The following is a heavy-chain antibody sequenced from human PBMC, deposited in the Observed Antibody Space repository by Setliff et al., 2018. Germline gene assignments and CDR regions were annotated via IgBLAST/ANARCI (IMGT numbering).Heavy chain of an antibody. CDR1: GGSFSGYY. CDR2: IYHSGYT. D-gene: IGHD3-3*01. V-gene: IGHV4-34*01. Sequence: ASETLSLTCAVYGGSFSGYYWSWIRQPPGKGLEWIGEIYHSGYTSYNPSLKSRVTLSVDTSKNKLSLKLSSVTAADTAVYYCARTPDGFLGDGYNLNTLGYFDSWGQGTLVTVSS. CDR3: ARTPDGFLGDGYNLNTLGYFDS. J-gene: IGHJ4*02.